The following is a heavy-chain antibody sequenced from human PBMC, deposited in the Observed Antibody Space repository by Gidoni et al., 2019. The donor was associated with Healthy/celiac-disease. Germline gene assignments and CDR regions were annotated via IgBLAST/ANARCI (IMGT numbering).Heavy chain of an antibody. D-gene: IGHD1-26*01. CDR1: GFTASSYG. V-gene: IGHV3-33*01. J-gene: IGHJ3*02. CDR2: IWYEGSNK. Sequence: QVQLVESGGGLVQPGWSLRLSCAASGFTASSYGMHWVRQAPGTGLEWVAVIWYEGSNKYYADSVKGRFTISRDNSKNTLYLQMNSLRAEDTAVYYCARDPKRGSYRDAFDIWGQGTMVTVSS. CDR3: ARDPKRGSYRDAFDI.